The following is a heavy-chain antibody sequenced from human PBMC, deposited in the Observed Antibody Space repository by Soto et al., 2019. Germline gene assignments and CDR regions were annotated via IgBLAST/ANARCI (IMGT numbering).Heavy chain of an antibody. CDR1: GYIFTSYG. D-gene: IGHD7-27*01. Sequence: ASVKVSCKASGYIFTSYGISWVRQAPGQGLEWMGWISAYNGNTNYAQKLQGRVTMTTDTSTSTAYMELRSLRSDDTAVYYCARDQGPLPPHWAGMDVWGQGTTVTVSS. V-gene: IGHV1-18*01. CDR3: ARDQGPLPPHWAGMDV. J-gene: IGHJ6*02. CDR2: ISAYNGNT.